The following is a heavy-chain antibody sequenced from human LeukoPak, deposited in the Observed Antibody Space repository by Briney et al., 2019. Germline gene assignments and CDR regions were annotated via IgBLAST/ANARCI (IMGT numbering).Heavy chain of an antibody. CDR1: GYTFTSYD. CDR2: MNPNSGNT. Sequence: ASVKVSCKASGYTFTSYDINWVRQATGQGLEWMGWMNPNSGNTGYAQKFQGRVTMTRSTSISTAYMELSSLRSEDTAVYYCAIQVGTPYYYYYGMDVWGQGTTVTVSS. J-gene: IGHJ6*02. D-gene: IGHD2-21*02. V-gene: IGHV1-8*01. CDR3: AIQVGTPYYYYYGMDV.